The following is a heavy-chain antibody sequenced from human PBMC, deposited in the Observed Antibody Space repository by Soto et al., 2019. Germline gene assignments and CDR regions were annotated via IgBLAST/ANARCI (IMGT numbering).Heavy chain of an antibody. Sequence: QVQLVESGGGVVQPGRSLRLSCAASGFTFSSYGMHWVRQAPGKGLEWVAVISYDGSNKYYADSVKGRFTISRDNSKNTLYLQMNSLRAEDTAVYYCAKSDYGGLVGYFDYWGQGTLVTVSS. J-gene: IGHJ4*02. CDR1: GFTFSSYG. D-gene: IGHD4-17*01. CDR3: AKSDYGGLVGYFDY. V-gene: IGHV3-30*18. CDR2: ISYDGSNK.